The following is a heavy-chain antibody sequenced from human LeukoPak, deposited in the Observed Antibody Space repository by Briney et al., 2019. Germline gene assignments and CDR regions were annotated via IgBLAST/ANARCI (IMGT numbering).Heavy chain of an antibody. CDR2: TYSDGST. J-gene: IGHJ4*02. D-gene: IGHD3-10*01. Sequence: GGSLRFSCAASGFTVSGNYMTWVRQAPGKGLEWVSLTYSDGSTFYADSVKGRFTISRDNSKNTLYLQKISLKAGDTAVYYCGSGEWPHNYWGRGTLVTVSS. CDR3: GSGEWPHNY. CDR1: GFTVSGNY. V-gene: IGHV3-53*01.